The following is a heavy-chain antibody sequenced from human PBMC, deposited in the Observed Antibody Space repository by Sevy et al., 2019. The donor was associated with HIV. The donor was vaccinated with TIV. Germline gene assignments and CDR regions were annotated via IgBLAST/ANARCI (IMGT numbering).Heavy chain of an antibody. J-gene: IGHJ4*02. Sequence: GGSLRLSCAASGFTFSSYSMNWVRQAPGKGLEWVSSISSSSSYIYYADSVKGRFTISRANAKNSLYLQMNSLRAEDTAVYYCARVLRRDIVVVVAATTTYFDYWGQGTLVTVSS. CDR3: ARVLRRDIVVVVAATTTYFDY. CDR2: ISSSSSYI. D-gene: IGHD2-15*01. CDR1: GFTFSSYS. V-gene: IGHV3-21*01.